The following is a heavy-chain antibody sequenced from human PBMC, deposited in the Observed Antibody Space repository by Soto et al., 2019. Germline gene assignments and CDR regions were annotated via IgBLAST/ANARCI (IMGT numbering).Heavy chain of an antibody. J-gene: IGHJ5*02. Sequence: SETLSLTCSVSGGSINSYYWSWIRQPPGKGLEWIGYIFYSGRSGSTNYNPSLKSRVTISVDTSKNQFSLKVSSVTAADTAVYYCAKTALGWLDPWGQGTLVTVSS. CDR2: IFYSGRSGST. CDR1: GGSINSYY. V-gene: IGHV4-59*01. CDR3: AKTALGWLDP. D-gene: IGHD2-21*02.